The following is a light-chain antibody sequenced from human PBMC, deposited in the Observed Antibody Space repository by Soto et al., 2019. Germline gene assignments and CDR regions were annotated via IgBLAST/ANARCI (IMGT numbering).Light chain of an antibody. V-gene: IGLV2-11*01. CDR2: DVR. CDR1: SSDVGGYNY. CDR3: CSYAGSYTLV. J-gene: IGLJ2*01. Sequence: QSALTQPRSVSGSPGQSVTISCTGTSSDVGGYNYVSWYQQHPGKAPKLMIYDVRKRPSGVPDRLSGSKSGNTASLTISGLQAVDEADYHCCSYAGSYTLVFGGGTKVTVL.